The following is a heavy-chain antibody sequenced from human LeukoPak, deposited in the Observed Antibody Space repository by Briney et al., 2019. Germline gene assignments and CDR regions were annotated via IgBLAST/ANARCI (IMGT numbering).Heavy chain of an antibody. CDR1: GFTFSSYG. V-gene: IGHV3-30*03. CDR2: ISYDGSNK. CDR3: TRDPAFYGSGD. Sequence: GGSLRLSCAASGFTFSSYGMHWVRQAPGKGLEWVAVISYDGSNKYYADSVKGRFTISRDNSKNTLYLQMNSLRAEDTAVYYCTRDPAFYGSGDWGQGTLVTVSS. J-gene: IGHJ4*02. D-gene: IGHD3-10*01.